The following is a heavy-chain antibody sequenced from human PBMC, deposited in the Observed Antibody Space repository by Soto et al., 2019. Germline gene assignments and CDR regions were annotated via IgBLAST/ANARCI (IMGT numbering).Heavy chain of an antibody. J-gene: IGHJ5*02. CDR1: GFTFSDYY. Sequence: PGWSLRLSCAASGFTFSDYYMSWIRQAPGKGLEWVSYISSSSSYTNYADSVKGRFTISRDNAKNSLYLQMNSLSAEDTAVYYCARFLSERLVPSWFDPWGQGPLVTVSS. CDR3: ARFLSERLVPSWFDP. CDR2: ISSSSSYT. V-gene: IGHV3-11*06. D-gene: IGHD6-13*01.